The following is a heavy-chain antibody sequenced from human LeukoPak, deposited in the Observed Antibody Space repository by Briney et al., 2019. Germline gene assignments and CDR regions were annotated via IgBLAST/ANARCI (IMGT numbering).Heavy chain of an antibody. Sequence: SETLSLTCAVSGGSISSGGYSWSWIRQPPGKGLEWIGYIYHSGSTYYNPSLKSRVTISVDRSKNQFSLKLSSVTAADTAVYYCARDQGQKAPDYWGQGTLVTVSS. CDR1: GGSISSGGYS. V-gene: IGHV4-30-2*01. CDR3: ARDQGQKAPDY. CDR2: IYHSGST. J-gene: IGHJ4*02.